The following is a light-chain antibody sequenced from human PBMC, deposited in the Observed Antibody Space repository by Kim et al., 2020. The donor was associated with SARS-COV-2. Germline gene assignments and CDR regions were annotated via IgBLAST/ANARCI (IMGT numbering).Light chain of an antibody. Sequence: AIQLTQSPSSLSASVGDRVTITCRASQDITTSLAWYQQMPGEAPKLLIYDASILQTGVPSRFSGRGFGTDFTLTISSLQPEDLATYYCQQFKTYPLTFGGGTKVEI. J-gene: IGKJ4*01. CDR1: QDITTS. V-gene: IGKV1-13*02. CDR2: DAS. CDR3: QQFKTYPLT.